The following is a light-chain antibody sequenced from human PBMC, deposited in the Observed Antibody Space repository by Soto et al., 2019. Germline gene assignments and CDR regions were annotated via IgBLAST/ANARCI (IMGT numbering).Light chain of an antibody. J-gene: IGKJ2*02. V-gene: IGKV3-20*01. Sequence: EIVLTQSPGTLSLSPGERATLSCRASQSVSSSYLAWYQQKPGQAPRLLIYGASSRATGIPDRFSGSGSGTDFTLIISRLEPVDLAVYYCQQYGTSPCTFGQGTKLEIK. CDR3: QQYGTSPCT. CDR2: GAS. CDR1: QSVSSSY.